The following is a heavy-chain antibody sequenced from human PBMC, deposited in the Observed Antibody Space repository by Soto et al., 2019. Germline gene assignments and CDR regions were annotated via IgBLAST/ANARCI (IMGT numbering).Heavy chain of an antibody. CDR2: MNAKSGDT. J-gene: IGHJ6*02. CDR1: GYTFSDFD. CDR3: ARGNPFNYAGFDV. D-gene: IGHD3-16*01. Sequence: ASVKVSCNASGYTFSDFDINWLRQAAGHGPEGMGWMNAKSGDTFSAQRLQGKFNMTWDTSLSTAYMEVGSLTSDDAAIYYCARGNPFNYAGFDVWGQGTTVTVSS. V-gene: IGHV1-8*01.